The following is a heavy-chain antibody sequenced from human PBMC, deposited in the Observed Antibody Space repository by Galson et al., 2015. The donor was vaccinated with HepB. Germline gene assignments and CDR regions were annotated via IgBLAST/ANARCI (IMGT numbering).Heavy chain of an antibody. J-gene: IGHJ4*02. CDR3: AMIGYCSGGSCYDFDY. Sequence: CAASGFTFSSYAMSWVRQAPGKGLEWVSAISGSGGSTYYADSVKGRFTISRDNSKNTLYLQMNSLRAEDTAVYYCAMIGYCSGGSCYDFDYWGQGTLVTVSS. CDR2: ISGSGGST. D-gene: IGHD2-15*01. V-gene: IGHV3-23*01. CDR1: GFTFSSYA.